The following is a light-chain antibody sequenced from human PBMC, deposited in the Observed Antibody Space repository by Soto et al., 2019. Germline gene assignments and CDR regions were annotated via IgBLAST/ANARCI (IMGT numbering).Light chain of an antibody. CDR3: QQSYTTPRT. J-gene: IGKJ1*01. CDR1: QTLRTS. V-gene: IGKV1-39*01. CDR2: GAA. Sequence: QMTQSPSSLSASVGARVTITCRAGQTLRTSLNWYQQKPGKAPKLLIYGAATLKRGGPSRFSGSGSATEFTLTISSLQPEDFAIYYCQQSYTTPRTFGQGTKVEV.